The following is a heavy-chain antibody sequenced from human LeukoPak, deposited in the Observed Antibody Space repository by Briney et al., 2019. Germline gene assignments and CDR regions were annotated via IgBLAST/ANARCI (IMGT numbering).Heavy chain of an antibody. D-gene: IGHD2-15*01. V-gene: IGHV4-59*08. CDR2: IYYSGST. Sequence: SETLSLTCTVSGGSISSYYWSWIRQPPGKGLEWIGYIYYSGSTNYNPSLNSRVTISVDTSKNQFSLKLTSVTAADTAVYYCARHGRDGHSYFDYWGQGTLVTVSS. CDR1: GGSISSYY. CDR3: ARHGRDGHSYFDY. J-gene: IGHJ4*02.